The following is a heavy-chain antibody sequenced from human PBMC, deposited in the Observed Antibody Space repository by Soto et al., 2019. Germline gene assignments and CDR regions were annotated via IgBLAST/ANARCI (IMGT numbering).Heavy chain of an antibody. V-gene: IGHV1-18*01. J-gene: IGHJ6*02. CDR2: ISPQSGSI. CDR3: VKDRDSNSWPSRDV. CDR1: GYTFTRNG. D-gene: IGHD3-22*01. Sequence: QVHLVHSGAEVKKPGASVNVSCKTSGYTFTRNGISWVRQAPGQGIEWMGWISPQSGSIKYAQKFRGRGIMTTDTSTSTAYMEVRSLRSDDTAVYYCVKDRDSNSWPSRDVWGPGTTVTVSS.